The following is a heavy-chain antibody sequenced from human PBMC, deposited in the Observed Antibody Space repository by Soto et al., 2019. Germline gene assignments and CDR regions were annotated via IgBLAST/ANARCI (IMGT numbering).Heavy chain of an antibody. Sequence: SETLSLTCAVYGGSFSGYYWSWIRQPPGKGLEWIGEINHSGSTNYNPSLKSRVTISVDTSKNQFSLKLSSVTAADTAVYYCARFAVDVDAFDIWGQGTMVTVS. CDR1: GGSFSGYY. J-gene: IGHJ3*02. CDR3: ARFAVDVDAFDI. CDR2: INHSGST. V-gene: IGHV4-34*01.